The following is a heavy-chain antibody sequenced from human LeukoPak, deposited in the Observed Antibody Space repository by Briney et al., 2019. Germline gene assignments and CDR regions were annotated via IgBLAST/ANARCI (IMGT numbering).Heavy chain of an antibody. CDR3: AHWRYSSSWSRGDFDY. J-gene: IGHJ4*02. CDR2: ISSSGSTI. CDR1: GFTFSSYE. D-gene: IGHD6-13*01. Sequence: GGSLRLSCAASGFTFSSYEMNWVRQAPGKGLEWVSYISSSGSTIYYADSVKGRFTISRDNAKNSLYLQMNSLRAEDTAVYYCAHWRYSSSWSRGDFDYWGQGTLVTVSS. V-gene: IGHV3-48*03.